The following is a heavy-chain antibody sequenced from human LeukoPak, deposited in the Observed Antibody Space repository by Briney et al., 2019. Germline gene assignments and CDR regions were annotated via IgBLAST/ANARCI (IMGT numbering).Heavy chain of an antibody. Sequence: ASVKVSCKASEYTFTGYYMHWVRQAPGQGLEWMGWINPDSGGTDYAQNFQGRVTMTRDTSISTAYMELSRLRSDDTAVYYCARDPSYDILTGYSHQYYFDYWGQGTLVTVSS. CDR2: INPDSGGT. D-gene: IGHD3-9*01. CDR3: ARDPSYDILTGYSHQYYFDY. V-gene: IGHV1-2*02. J-gene: IGHJ4*02. CDR1: EYTFTGYY.